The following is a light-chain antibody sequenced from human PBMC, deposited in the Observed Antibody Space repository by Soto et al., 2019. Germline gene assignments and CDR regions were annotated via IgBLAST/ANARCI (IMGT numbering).Light chain of an antibody. CDR2: GAS. CDR1: QVIGSRY. V-gene: IGKV3-20*01. Sequence: EIVMTQSPGTLSLSPGERATISCRASQVIGSRYLAWYHQKSGRTPTLLIYGASTRATGIPDRFSATGSGTDFSLTISSVEPEDFAVYYCQQYGASPFTFGPGTRVEI. CDR3: QQYGASPFT. J-gene: IGKJ3*01.